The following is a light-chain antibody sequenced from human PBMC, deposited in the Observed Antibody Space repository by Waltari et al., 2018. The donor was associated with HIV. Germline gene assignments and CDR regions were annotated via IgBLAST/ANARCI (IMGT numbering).Light chain of an antibody. Sequence: QSVLNQPPSVSGSPGQRVTIPCSGRSPNVGSNHVYWYQLRPGRAPKVLICRNNQRPSGVPDRFSASKSGTSASLAISGLRSEDEAEYCCATWDDSLNDGLFGGGTKLTV. J-gene: IGLJ3*02. CDR3: ATWDDSLNDGL. CDR1: SPNVGSNH. CDR2: RNN. V-gene: IGLV1-47*01.